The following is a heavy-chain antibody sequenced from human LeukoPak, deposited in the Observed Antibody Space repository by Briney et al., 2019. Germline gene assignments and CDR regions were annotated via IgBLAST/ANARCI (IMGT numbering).Heavy chain of an antibody. Sequence: GGSLRLSCAASGFTFSSYEMNWVRQAPGKGLEWVSYISSSGSTIYYADSVKGRFTISRDNANNSLYLQMNSLRAEDTAVYYCARDRRRWLQSPNDAFDIWGQGTMVTVSS. CDR2: ISSSGSTI. CDR3: ARDRRRWLQSPNDAFDI. J-gene: IGHJ3*02. V-gene: IGHV3-48*03. D-gene: IGHD5-24*01. CDR1: GFTFSSYE.